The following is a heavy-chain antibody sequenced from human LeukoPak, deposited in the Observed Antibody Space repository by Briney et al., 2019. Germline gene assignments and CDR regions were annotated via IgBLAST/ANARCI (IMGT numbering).Heavy chain of an antibody. D-gene: IGHD2-21*02. CDR1: GYSFTSYW. J-gene: IGHJ4*02. CDR3: ARHGDCGGDCHTYGDY. V-gene: IGHV5-51*01. CDR2: IYPGDSDT. Sequence: GESLKISCKGSGYSFTSYWIGWVRQMPGKGLEWMGIIYPGDSDTRYSPSLQGQVTISADKSISTAYLQWSSLKASDTAMYYCARHGDCGGDCHTYGDYWGQGTLVTVSS.